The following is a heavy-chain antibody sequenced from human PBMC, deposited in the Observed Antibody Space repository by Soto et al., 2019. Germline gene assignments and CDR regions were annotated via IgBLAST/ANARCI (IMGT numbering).Heavy chain of an antibody. Sequence: SGPTLVNPTQTLTLTCTFAGFSLSTSGVGVGWIRQPPGKALEWLALIYWDDDKRYSPSLKSRLTITKDTSKNQVVLTMTNMDPVDTATYYRAHRLGDYDFDVDYFDYWGQGTLVTVSS. V-gene: IGHV2-5*02. D-gene: IGHD3-3*01. CDR3: AHRLGDYDFDVDYFDY. CDR1: GFSLSTSGVG. J-gene: IGHJ4*02. CDR2: IYWDDDK.